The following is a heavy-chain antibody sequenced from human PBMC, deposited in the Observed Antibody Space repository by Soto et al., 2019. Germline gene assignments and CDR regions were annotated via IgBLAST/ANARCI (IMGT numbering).Heavy chain of an antibody. Sequence: GGSLRLSCAASGFTFSNAWMSWVRKAPGKGLEWVGRIKSKTDGGTTDYAGPVKGRFTISRDDSKNTLYLQMNSLKTEDTAVYYCTTDPMTTVTTGYYYYGMDVWGQGTTVTVSS. CDR1: GFTFSNAW. D-gene: IGHD4-17*01. V-gene: IGHV3-15*01. CDR3: TTDPMTTVTTGYYYYGMDV. CDR2: IKSKTDGGTT. J-gene: IGHJ6*02.